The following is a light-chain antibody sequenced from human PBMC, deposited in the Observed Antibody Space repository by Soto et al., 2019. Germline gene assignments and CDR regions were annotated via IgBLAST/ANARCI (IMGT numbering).Light chain of an antibody. V-gene: IGLV4-60*02. CDR2: LEGSGSY. CDR3: ETWDSNTHTV. J-gene: IGLJ3*02. CDR1: SGHSSYI. Sequence: QSVLTQSSSASASLGSSVKLTCTLSSGHSSYIIAWHQQQPGKDPRYLMKLEGSGSYNKGSGVPDRFSGSSSGADRYLTISNHQFEDEADYYCETWDSNTHTVFGGGTTLTVL.